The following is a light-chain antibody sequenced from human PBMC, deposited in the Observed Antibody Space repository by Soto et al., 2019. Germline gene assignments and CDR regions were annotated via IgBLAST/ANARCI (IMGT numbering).Light chain of an antibody. V-gene: IGKV1-5*01. CDR1: QSISSW. J-gene: IGKJ1*01. Sequence: DIQMTQSPSTLSASVGDRVTITCRASQSISSWLAWYQQKPGKAPKLLIYDASSLESGVPSRFSGSGSGTEFTLTISRLQPDHFATYYGQQYNSYWTFGQGTKVEIK. CDR3: QQYNSYWT. CDR2: DAS.